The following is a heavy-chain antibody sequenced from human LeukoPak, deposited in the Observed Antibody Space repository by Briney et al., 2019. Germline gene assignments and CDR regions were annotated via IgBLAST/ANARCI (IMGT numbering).Heavy chain of an antibody. CDR3: AKESSRGSYGDYRFDY. V-gene: IGHV3-23*01. CDR1: GFTFSSYA. D-gene: IGHD4-17*01. CDR2: ISGSGGST. J-gene: IGHJ4*02. Sequence: GGSLRLSCAVSGFTFSSYAMSWVRQAPGKGLEWVSSISGSGGSTYYADSVKGRFTISRDNSKNTLYLQMNSLRAEDTAVYYCAKESSRGSYGDYRFDYWGQGTLVTVSS.